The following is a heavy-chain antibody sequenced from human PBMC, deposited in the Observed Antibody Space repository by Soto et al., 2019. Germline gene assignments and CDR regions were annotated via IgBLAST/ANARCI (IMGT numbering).Heavy chain of an antibody. D-gene: IGHD3-10*01. CDR2: ISYDGSNK. J-gene: IGHJ4*02. Sequence: QVQLVESGGGVVQPGRSLRLSCAASGFTFSSYGMHWVRQAPGKGLEWVAVISYDGSNKYYVDSVKGRFTISRDNSKNTLYLQMNSLRAEDTAVYYCAKGGTYYYGSGSYFDYWGQGTLVTVSS. V-gene: IGHV3-30*18. CDR1: GFTFSSYG. CDR3: AKGGTYYYGSGSYFDY.